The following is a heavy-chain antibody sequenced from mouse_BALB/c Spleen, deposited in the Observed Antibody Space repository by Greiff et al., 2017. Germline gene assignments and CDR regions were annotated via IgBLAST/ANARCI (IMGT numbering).Heavy chain of an antibody. CDR1: GYTFTSYY. D-gene: IGHD1-1*01. CDR3: TSRDYYGSDY. Sequence: QVQLQQPGAELVKPGASVKLSCKASGYTFTSYYMYCVKQRPGQGLEWIGGINPSNGGTNFIEKFKSKATLTVDKSSSTAYMQLSSLTSEDSSVYYCTSRDYYGSDYWGQGTTLTVSS. CDR2: INPSNGGT. V-gene: IGHV1S81*02. J-gene: IGHJ2*01.